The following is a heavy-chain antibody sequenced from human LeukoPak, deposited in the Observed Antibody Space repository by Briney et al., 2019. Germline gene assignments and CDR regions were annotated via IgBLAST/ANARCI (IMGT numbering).Heavy chain of an antibody. CDR1: GFTFSSYA. CDR3: ARGHYDILTGYYTHFDY. V-gene: IGHV3-30-3*01. J-gene: IGHJ4*02. D-gene: IGHD3-9*01. Sequence: GRSLRLSCAASGFTFSSYAMHWVRQAPGKGLEWVAVISYDGSNKYYADSVKGRFTISRDNSKNTLYLKMNSPRAEDTAVYYCARGHYDILTGYYTHFDYWGQGTLVTVSS. CDR2: ISYDGSNK.